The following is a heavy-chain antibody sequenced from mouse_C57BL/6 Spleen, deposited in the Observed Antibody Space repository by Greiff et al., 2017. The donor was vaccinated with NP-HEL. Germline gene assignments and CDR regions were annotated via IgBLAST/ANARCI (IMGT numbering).Heavy chain of an antibody. Sequence: EVQLQQSGPELVKPGASVKMSCKASGYTFTDYNMHWVKQSHGKSLEWIGYINPNNGGTSYNQKFKGKATLTVNKSSSTAYMELRSLTSEDSAVYYCASADDGSSYWYFDVWGTGTTVTVSS. CDR2: INPNNGGT. CDR1: GYTFTDYN. V-gene: IGHV1-22*01. D-gene: IGHD1-1*01. J-gene: IGHJ1*03. CDR3: ASADDGSSYWYFDV.